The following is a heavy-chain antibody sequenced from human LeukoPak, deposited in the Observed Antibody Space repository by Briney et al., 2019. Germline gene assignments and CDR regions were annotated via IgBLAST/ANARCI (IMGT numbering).Heavy chain of an antibody. V-gene: IGHV1-2*02. J-gene: IGHJ3*02. CDR1: GYTFTGYY. CDR2: INPNSGGT. CDR3: ARDRLGVVVPAGFGI. Sequence: ASVKVSCKASGYTFTGYYMHWVQQAPGQGLEWMGWINPNSGGTNYAQKFQGRVTMTRDTSISTAYMELSRLRSDDTAVYYCARDRLGVVVPAGFGIWGQGTMVTVSS. D-gene: IGHD2-2*01.